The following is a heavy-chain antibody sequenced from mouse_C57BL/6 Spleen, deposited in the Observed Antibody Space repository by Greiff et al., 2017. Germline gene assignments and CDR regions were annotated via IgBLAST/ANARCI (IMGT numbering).Heavy chain of an antibody. V-gene: IGHV5-9-1*02. CDR2: ISSGGDYI. CDR3: TREGEYDEGFAY. J-gene: IGHJ3*01. Sequence: EVKVVESGEGLVKPGGSLKLSCAASGFTFSSYAMSWVRQTPEKRLEWVAYISSGGDYIYYADTVKGRFTISRDKARNTLYLQMSSLKSEDTAMYYCTREGEYDEGFAYWGQGTLVTVSA. CDR1: GFTFSSYA. D-gene: IGHD2-4*01.